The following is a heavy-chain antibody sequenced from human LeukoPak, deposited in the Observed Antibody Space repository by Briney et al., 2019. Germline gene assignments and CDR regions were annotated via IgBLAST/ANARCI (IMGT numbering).Heavy chain of an antibody. J-gene: IGHJ4*02. D-gene: IGHD4-17*01. CDR2: ISSSSSYI. Sequence: GGSLRLSCAAPGFAFSSYSMNWVRQAPGKGLEWVSSISSSSSYIYYADSVKGRFTISRDNAKNSLYLQMNSLRAEDTAVYYCARWQPHDYGDYGANFDYWGQGTLVTVSS. CDR3: ARWQPHDYGDYGANFDY. V-gene: IGHV3-21*01. CDR1: GFAFSSYS.